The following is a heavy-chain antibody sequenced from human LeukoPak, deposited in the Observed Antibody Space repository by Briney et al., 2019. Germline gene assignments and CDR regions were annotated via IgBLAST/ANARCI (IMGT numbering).Heavy chain of an antibody. D-gene: IGHD3-10*01. CDR3: ARDRLYGSGRPYYMDV. Sequence: GRSLRLSCAASGFTFDDYAMHWVRQAPGKGLEWVSGISWNGGSIDYADSVKGRFTISRDNSKNTLYLQMNSLRVEDTAVYYCARDRLYGSGRPYYMDVWGKGTTVTVSS. J-gene: IGHJ6*03. CDR1: GFTFDDYA. CDR2: ISWNGGSI. V-gene: IGHV3-9*01.